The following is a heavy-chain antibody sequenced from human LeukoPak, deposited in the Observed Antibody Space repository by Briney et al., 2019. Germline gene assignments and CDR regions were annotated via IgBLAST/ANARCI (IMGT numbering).Heavy chain of an antibody. V-gene: IGHV4-39*01. J-gene: IGHJ5*02. Sequence: SETLSHTCTVSGGSISTTNYYWGWIRQPAGRDLEWIGSIYSSGNTYYNPTLESRVTISVDTSKNQLSLKLTSATAADTSVYYCARHSGLRSPFDPWGQGTLVTVSS. CDR1: GGSISTTNYY. CDR3: ARHSGLRSPFDP. D-gene: IGHD3-3*01. CDR2: IYSSGNT.